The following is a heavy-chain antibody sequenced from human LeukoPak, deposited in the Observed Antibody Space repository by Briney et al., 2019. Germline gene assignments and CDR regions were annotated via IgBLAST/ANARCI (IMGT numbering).Heavy chain of an antibody. CDR1: GFTFSDYN. CDR3: ARVIAAAIRHAFDI. Sequence: AGGSLRLSCEASGFTFSDYNMRWIRQAPGKGLEWVSSISGSGSTKYYADSVKGRFTISRDNAKNSLYLQMNSLRAEDTALYYCARVIAAAIRHAFDIWGQGTMVTVSS. CDR2: ISGSGSTK. J-gene: IGHJ3*02. D-gene: IGHD6-13*01. V-gene: IGHV3-11*01.